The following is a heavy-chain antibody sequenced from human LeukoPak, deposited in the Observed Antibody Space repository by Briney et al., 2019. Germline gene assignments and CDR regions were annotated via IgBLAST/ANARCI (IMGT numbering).Heavy chain of an antibody. D-gene: IGHD2-2*01. V-gene: IGHV3-74*01. Sequence: GGSLRLSCEASGFTFSDYWMYWVRQVPGKGLVWVSRIDGEGSITGYADSVKGRFTLSRDNAKNTLYLQMDSVRVEDTAVYFCVKSGAARTTWYQYYMDVWGKGTTVIVAS. CDR2: IDGEGSIT. J-gene: IGHJ6*03. CDR3: VKSGAARTTWYQYYMDV. CDR1: GFTFSDYW.